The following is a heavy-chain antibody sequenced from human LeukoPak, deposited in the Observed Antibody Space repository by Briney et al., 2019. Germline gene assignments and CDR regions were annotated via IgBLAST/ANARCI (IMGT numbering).Heavy chain of an antibody. D-gene: IGHD1-26*01. CDR2: ISGSGATT. CDR1: GFTFSNYA. J-gene: IGHJ4*02. V-gene: IGHV3-23*01. Sequence: GGSLRLSCAASGFTFSNYAVSWVRQAPGKGLEWVSSISGSGATTYDADSVKGRFTISRDNSKNTLYLQMNSLRAEDTAVYYCAKAAWGATWSYDYWGQGTLVTVSS. CDR3: AKAAWGATWSYDY.